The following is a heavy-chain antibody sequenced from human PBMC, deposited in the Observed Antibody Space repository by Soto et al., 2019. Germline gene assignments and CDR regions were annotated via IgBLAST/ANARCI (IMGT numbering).Heavy chain of an antibody. V-gene: IGHV3-7*01. Sequence: GGSLRFSCAASGFTFTSYYMSWVRQAQGKGLEWVANINEDGSERYYVDSVKGRFTVSRDNAKNSLYLQMNSLRAEDTAIYYCAKWGGGGSDYWGQGSLVTVSS. J-gene: IGHJ4*02. D-gene: IGHD1-26*01. CDR2: INEDGSER. CDR3: AKWGGGGSDY. CDR1: GFTFTSYY.